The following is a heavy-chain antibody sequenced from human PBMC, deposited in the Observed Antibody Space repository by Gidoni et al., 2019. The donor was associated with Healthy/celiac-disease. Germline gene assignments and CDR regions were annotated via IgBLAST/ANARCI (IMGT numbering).Heavy chain of an antibody. CDR3: ARRQSSGWPGVDY. J-gene: IGHJ4*02. Sequence: QVQLVASGGGVVQPGRSLRLSCAASGFTFSSYAMHWVRQAPGKGLEWVAVRSEDGSNKYYADSVKGRFTISRDNSKNTLYLQMNSLRAEDTAVYYCARRQSSGWPGVDYWGQGTLVTVSS. CDR1: GFTFSSYA. D-gene: IGHD6-19*01. CDR2: RSEDGSNK. V-gene: IGHV3-30-3*01.